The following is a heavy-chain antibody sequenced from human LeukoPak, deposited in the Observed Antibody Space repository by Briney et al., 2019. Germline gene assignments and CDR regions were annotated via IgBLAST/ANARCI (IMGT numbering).Heavy chain of an antibody. J-gene: IGHJ4*02. Sequence: ASVKVSCKASGYTFTGYYIHWKRQAPGQGLEWMGWINPNSGGTNDAQKFQGRVTMTTDTSISTAYMEPSRLRSDDMALYYCARGGWTGYSYGSEPEKYFDYWGQGTLVTVSS. CDR2: INPNSGGT. CDR1: GYTFTGYY. D-gene: IGHD5-18*01. CDR3: ARGGWTGYSYGSEPEKYFDY. V-gene: IGHV1-2*02.